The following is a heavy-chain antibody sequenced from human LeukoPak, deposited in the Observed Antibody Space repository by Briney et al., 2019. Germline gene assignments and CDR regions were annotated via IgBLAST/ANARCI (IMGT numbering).Heavy chain of an antibody. V-gene: IGHV5-51*01. D-gene: IGHD3-22*01. CDR3: ARQGRGYYYDSSGYYSGDFDY. CDR1: GYSFTSYW. Sequence: GESLKISCNGSGYSFTSYWIGWVRQMPGKGLEWMGIIYPGDSDTRYSPSFQGQVTISADKSISTAYLQWSSLKASDTAMYYCARQGRGYYYDSSGYYSGDFDYWGQGTLVTVSS. CDR2: IYPGDSDT. J-gene: IGHJ4*02.